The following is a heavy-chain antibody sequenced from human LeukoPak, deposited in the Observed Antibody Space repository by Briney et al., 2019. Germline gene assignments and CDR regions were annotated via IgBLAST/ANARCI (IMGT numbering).Heavy chain of an antibody. CDR1: GFTFSTYT. V-gene: IGHV3-21*01. Sequence: GGSLRLSCAASGFTFSTYTIHWVRQAPGKGLEWVSSISSRSSYIYYADSVKGRFTISRDNAKNSLYLQMNSLRAEDTAVYYCARASTTVGVSINYWGQGTLVTVSS. D-gene: IGHD3-10*01. CDR3: ARASTTVGVSINY. J-gene: IGHJ4*02. CDR2: ISSRSSYI.